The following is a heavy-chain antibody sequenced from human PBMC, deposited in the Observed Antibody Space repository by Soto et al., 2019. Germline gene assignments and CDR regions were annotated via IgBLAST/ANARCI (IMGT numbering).Heavy chain of an antibody. CDR2: INPQTGGT. Sequence: APLNLDCKTSVYTNTVYYIDCRIETPGQGLEWMGWINPQTGGTSYAQKFQGRVTLSRDTSINTAYLELSRLRFDDAAVFFWEREPYQVVADGMDFWCQGPTVSVS. D-gene: IGHD2-15*01. CDR3: EREPYQVVADGMDF. J-gene: IGHJ6*02. CDR1: VYTNTVYY. V-gene: IGHV1-2*02.